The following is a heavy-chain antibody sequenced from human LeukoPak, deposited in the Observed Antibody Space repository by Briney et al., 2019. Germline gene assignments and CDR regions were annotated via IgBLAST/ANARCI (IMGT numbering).Heavy chain of an antibody. CDR1: GFTLSTYG. CDR2: ISDGGSNQ. D-gene: IGHD3-16*02. Sequence: PGRSLRLSCAASGFTLSTYGMHWVRQAPGKGLEWVAVISDGGSNQYYADSVKGRFTISRDNSKNTLHLQMNSLRPEDTAVYYCVRDKYRFDYWGQGTLVTVSS. V-gene: IGHV3-30*03. CDR3: VRDKYRFDY. J-gene: IGHJ4*02.